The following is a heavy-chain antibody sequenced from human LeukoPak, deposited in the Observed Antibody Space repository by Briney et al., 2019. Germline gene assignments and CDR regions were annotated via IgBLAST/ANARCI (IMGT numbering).Heavy chain of an antibody. J-gene: IGHJ4*02. CDR2: INPNSGGT. CDR3: ARDHRITMVRGALLY. Sequence: ASVKVSCKASGYTFTGYYMHWVRQAPGQGLEWMGWINPNSGGTSYAQKFQGRVTMTRDTSISTAYMELSRLRSDDTAVYYCARDHRITMVRGALLYWGQGTLVTVSS. D-gene: IGHD3-10*01. CDR1: GYTFTGYY. V-gene: IGHV1-2*02.